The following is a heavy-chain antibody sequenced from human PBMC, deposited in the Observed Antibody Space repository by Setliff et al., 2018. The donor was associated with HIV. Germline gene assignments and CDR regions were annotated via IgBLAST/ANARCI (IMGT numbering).Heavy chain of an antibody. CDR3: ADLSFRPNVVYGVVLTRFDP. CDR1: GFAFSEFW. CDR2: INEDGNKK. J-gene: IGHJ5*02. D-gene: IGHD3-3*01. V-gene: IGHV3-7*03. Sequence: GGSLRLSCAASGFAFSEFWMSWARQAPGKGLEWVANINEDGNKKYYVDSVKGRFTIARDNAKNSPYLQMNTVRVEDTAVDYCADLSFRPNVVYGVVLTRFDPWGQGTLVTVSS.